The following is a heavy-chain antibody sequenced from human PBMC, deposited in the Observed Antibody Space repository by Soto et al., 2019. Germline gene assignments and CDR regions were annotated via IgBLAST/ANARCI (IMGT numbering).Heavy chain of an antibody. CDR2: IIPLFGTT. CDR1: GGTFNTYG. J-gene: IGHJ4*02. Sequence: QVHLVQSGAEVKKPGSSVKVSCRASGGTFNTYGFNWVRQAPGQGLEWMGGIIPLFGTTTYAQNFQGRVTITADQSTTTAYMERSGLTSEDTAVYFWARGGELAGWMPFDSWGQGTLVTVSS. CDR3: ARGGELAGWMPFDS. D-gene: IGHD6-19*01. V-gene: IGHV1-69*01.